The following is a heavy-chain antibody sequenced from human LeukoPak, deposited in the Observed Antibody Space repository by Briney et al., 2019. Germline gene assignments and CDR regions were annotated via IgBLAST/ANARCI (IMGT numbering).Heavy chain of an antibody. CDR1: GYSISSGYY. J-gene: IGHJ4*02. CDR3: ARYQTGTMFAV. Sequence: SETLSLTCTVSGYSISSGYYWGWIRQPPGKGLEWIGSIYHSGSAYYNPSLRSRITMSLDTSENQLSLKLYSVTAADTAIYYCARYQTGTMFAVWGQGTLVTISS. CDR2: IYHSGSA. V-gene: IGHV4-38-2*02. D-gene: IGHD1/OR15-1a*01.